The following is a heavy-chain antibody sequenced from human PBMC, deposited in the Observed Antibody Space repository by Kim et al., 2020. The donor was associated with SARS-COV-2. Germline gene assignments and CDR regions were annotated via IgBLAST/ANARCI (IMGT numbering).Heavy chain of an antibody. D-gene: IGHD3-3*01. V-gene: IGHV3-48*03. CDR3: ARDQPGFWSGYSPFDY. CDR1: GFTFSSYE. J-gene: IGHJ4*02. CDR2: ISSSGSTI. Sequence: GGSLRLSCAASGFTFSSYEMNWVRQAPGKGLEWVSYISSSGSTIYYADSVKGRFTISRDNAKNSLYLQMNSLRAEDTAVYYCARDQPGFWSGYSPFDYWGQGTLVTVSS.